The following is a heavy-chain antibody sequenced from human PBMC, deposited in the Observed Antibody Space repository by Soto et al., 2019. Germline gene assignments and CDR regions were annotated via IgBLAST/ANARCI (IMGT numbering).Heavy chain of an antibody. CDR1: GGSISSGGYS. Sequence: SETLSLTCAVSGGSISSGGYSWSWIRQPPGKGLEWIGYIYHSGSTYYNPSLKSRVTISVDRSKNQFSLKLSSVTAADTAVYYCAKENGYSSSWFEFDYWGQGTLVTVSS. V-gene: IGHV4-30-2*01. CDR3: AKENGYSSSWFEFDY. D-gene: IGHD6-13*01. J-gene: IGHJ4*02. CDR2: IYHSGST.